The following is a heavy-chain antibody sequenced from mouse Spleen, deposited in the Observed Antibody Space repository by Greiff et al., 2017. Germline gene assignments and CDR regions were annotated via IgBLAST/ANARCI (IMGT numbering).Heavy chain of an antibody. V-gene: IGHV1-55*01. Sequence: QVHVKQSGAELVKPGASVKMSCKASGYTFTSYWITWVKQRPGQGLEWIGDIYPGSGSTNYNEKFKSKATLTVDTSSSTAYMQLSSLTSEDSAVYYCARRGDYDYSAYWGQGTLVTVSA. CDR1: GYTFTSYW. CDR2: IYPGSGST. CDR3: ARRGDYDYSAY. J-gene: IGHJ3*01. D-gene: IGHD2-4*01.